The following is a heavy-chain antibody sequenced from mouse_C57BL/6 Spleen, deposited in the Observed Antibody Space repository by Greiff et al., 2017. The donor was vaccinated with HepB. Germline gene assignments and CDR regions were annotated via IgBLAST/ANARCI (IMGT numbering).Heavy chain of an antibody. Sequence: EVQRVESGGGLVKPGGSLKLSCAASGFTFSDYGMHWVRQAPEKGLEWVAYISSGSSTIYYADTVKGRFTISRDNAKNTLFLQMTSLRSEDTAMYYCARGSRLLPYYAMDYWGQGTSVTVSS. CDR3: ARGSRLLPYYAMDY. J-gene: IGHJ4*01. D-gene: IGHD1-1*01. CDR1: GFTFSDYG. CDR2: ISSGSSTI. V-gene: IGHV5-17*01.